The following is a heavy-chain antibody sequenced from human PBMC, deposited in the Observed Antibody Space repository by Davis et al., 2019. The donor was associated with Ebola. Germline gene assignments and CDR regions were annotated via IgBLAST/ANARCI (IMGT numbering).Heavy chain of an antibody. J-gene: IGHJ4*02. V-gene: IGHV1-8*01. D-gene: IGHD4-17*01. CDR2: MNPNSGNT. CDR3: ARGLHGDYSFDY. Sequence: ASVKVSCKASGYTFTSYDINWVRQATGQGLEWMGWMNPNSGNTGYAQKFQGRVTMTRNTSISTAYMELSSLRSEDTAVYYCARGLHGDYSFDYWGQGTLVTVSS. CDR1: GYTFTSYD.